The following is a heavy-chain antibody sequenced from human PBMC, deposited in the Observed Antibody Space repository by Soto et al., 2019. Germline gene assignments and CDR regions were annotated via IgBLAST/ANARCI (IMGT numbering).Heavy chain of an antibody. CDR3: ARDLGMGYGDHQGDY. Sequence: QVQLVESGGGVVQPGTSLRLSCAASGFTFSGYSMHWVRQAPGKGLEWMAVISYDGSNEYYADSVKGRFILSRDNSKNTLYLHMNSLRADDTAVYYCARDLGMGYGDHQGDYWGQGALVTVSS. J-gene: IGHJ4*02. D-gene: IGHD4-17*01. V-gene: IGHV3-30-3*01. CDR2: ISYDGSNE. CDR1: GFTFSGYS.